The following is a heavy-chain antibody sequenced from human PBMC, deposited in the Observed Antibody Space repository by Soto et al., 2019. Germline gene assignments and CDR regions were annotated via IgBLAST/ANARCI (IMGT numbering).Heavy chain of an antibody. J-gene: IGHJ3*01. CDR3: ARRSVSHSNAFDF. Sequence: QVQLVQSGAEVKKPGSSVKVSCKASGDTFRNLAINWVRQAPGQGLEWMGGFIPIIGGGINAQKFQGRVTITSDESTSTAYMELSRLKSEDTAMYFCARRSVSHSNAFDFWGQGTMVTVSS. V-gene: IGHV1-69*01. D-gene: IGHD2-15*01. CDR2: FIPIIGGG. CDR1: GDTFRNLA.